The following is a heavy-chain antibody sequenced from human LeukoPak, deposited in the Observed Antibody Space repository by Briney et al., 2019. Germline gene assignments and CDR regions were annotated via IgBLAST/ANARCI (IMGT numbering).Heavy chain of an antibody. J-gene: IGHJ5*02. D-gene: IGHD1-26*01. CDR1: GGSISSGSYY. V-gene: IGHV4-61*02. CDR2: IYTSGST. Sequence: PSETLSLTCTVSGGSISSGSYYWSWIRQPAGKGLEWIGRIYTSGSTNYNPSLKSQVTMSVDTSKNQFSLKLSSVTAADTAVYYCARDPGRFDPWGQGTLVTVSS. CDR3: ARDPGRFDP.